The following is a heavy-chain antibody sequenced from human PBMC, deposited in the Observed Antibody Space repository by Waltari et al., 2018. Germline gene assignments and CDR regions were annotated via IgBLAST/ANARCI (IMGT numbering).Heavy chain of an antibody. CDR1: GASIRDTAYY. Sequence: QVHLQESGPGLVPPSETLSLTCTVSGASIRDTAYYWDWIRQRPGRGLEWIGYILHIGSGYYNPALESRIRISVDTSKRQFSLKLRSVTAADTAVYYCARRLREGAPYNWFDPWGRGTLVTVSS. V-gene: IGHV4-31*03. D-gene: IGHD4-17*01. J-gene: IGHJ5*02. CDR2: ILHIGSG. CDR3: ARRLREGAPYNWFDP.